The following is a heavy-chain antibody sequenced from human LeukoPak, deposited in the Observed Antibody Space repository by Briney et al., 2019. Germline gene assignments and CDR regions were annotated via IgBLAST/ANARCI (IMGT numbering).Heavy chain of an antibody. Sequence: PSETLSLTCTVSGGSISSSSYYWGWIRQPPGKGLEWIGSIYYSGSTYYNPSLKSRVTISVDASKNQFSLKLSSVTAADTAVYYCARLGRGGSSLNRYFDYWGQGTLVTVSS. CDR3: ARLGRGGSSLNRYFDY. D-gene: IGHD6-13*01. CDR1: GGSISSSSYY. J-gene: IGHJ4*02. V-gene: IGHV4-39*07. CDR2: IYYSGST.